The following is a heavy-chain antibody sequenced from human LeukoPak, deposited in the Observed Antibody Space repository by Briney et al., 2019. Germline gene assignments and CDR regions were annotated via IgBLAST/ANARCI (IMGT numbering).Heavy chain of an antibody. J-gene: IGHJ4*02. V-gene: IGHV3-30-3*01. Sequence: GGSLRLSCAASGFTFSDHVMHWVRQAPDKGLEWVAMISYDGNNKYYADSVKGRFTISRDNSKDTLYLQMNSLRAEDTAVYYCARARGVSTGYRPIDYWGQGTLVTVSS. CDR2: ISYDGNNK. CDR3: ARARGVSTGYRPIDY. D-gene: IGHD3-22*01. CDR1: GFTFSDHV.